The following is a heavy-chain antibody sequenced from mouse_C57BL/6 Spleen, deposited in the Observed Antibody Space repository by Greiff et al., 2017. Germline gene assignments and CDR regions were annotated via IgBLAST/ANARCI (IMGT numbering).Heavy chain of an antibody. D-gene: IGHD4-1*02. Sequence: EVQVVESGGGLVQPGGSMKLSCAASGFTFSDAWMDWVRQSPEKGLEWVAEIRNKANNHATYYAESVKGRFTISRDDSKSSVYLPMNSLRDEDTGIYYCTGGNWDYFDYWGQGTSLTVSS. CDR1: GFTFSDAW. CDR2: IRNKANNHAT. CDR3: TGGNWDYFDY. V-gene: IGHV6-6*01. J-gene: IGHJ2*02.